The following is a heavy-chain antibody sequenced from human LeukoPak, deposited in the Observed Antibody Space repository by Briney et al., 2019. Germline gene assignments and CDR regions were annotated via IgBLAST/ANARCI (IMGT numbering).Heavy chain of an antibody. CDR2: IYYSGST. Sequence: SETLSLTCTVSGGSISSYYWSWIRQPPGKGLEWIGYIYYSGSTNYNPSLKSRVTMSVDTSKNQFSLKLSSVTAADTAVYYCARVGGYNSPLDYWGQGTLVTVSS. V-gene: IGHV4-59*01. J-gene: IGHJ4*02. D-gene: IGHD5-24*01. CDR1: GGSISSYY. CDR3: ARVGGYNSPLDY.